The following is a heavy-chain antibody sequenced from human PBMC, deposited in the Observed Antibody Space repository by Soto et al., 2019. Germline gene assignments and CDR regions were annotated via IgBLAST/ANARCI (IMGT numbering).Heavy chain of an antibody. CDR2: IYPGDSDT. CDR1: GYSFTGYW. CDR3: ARRIDYDFWSGSYYYGMDV. D-gene: IGHD3-3*01. J-gene: IGHJ6*02. Sequence: PGESLKISCKGSGYSFTGYWTGWVRQMPGKGLEWMGIIYPGDSDTRYSPSFQGQVTISADKSISTAYLQWSSLKASDTAMYYCARRIDYDFWSGSYYYGMDVWGQGTTVTVSS. V-gene: IGHV5-51*01.